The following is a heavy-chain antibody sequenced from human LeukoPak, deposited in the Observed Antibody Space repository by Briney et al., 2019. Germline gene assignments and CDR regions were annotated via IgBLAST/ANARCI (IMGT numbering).Heavy chain of an antibody. CDR2: ISGPGGDT. CDR3: CSNWNFDY. J-gene: IGHJ4*02. Sequence: GGSLRLSCAASGFSFNSYAMAWVRQAPGKGLESVLTISGPGGDTYYADSVKGRFTISRDNSKNTLYLQMDSLRAEDTAIYYCCSNWNFDYWGQGTLVTVSS. D-gene: IGHD1-1*01. CDR1: GFSFNSYA. V-gene: IGHV3-23*01.